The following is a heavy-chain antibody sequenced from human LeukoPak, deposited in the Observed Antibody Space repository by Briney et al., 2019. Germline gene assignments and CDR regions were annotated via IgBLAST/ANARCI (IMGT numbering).Heavy chain of an antibody. J-gene: IGHJ6*02. Sequence: GGSLRLSCAASGFTFSNYWMHWVRQGPGKGLVWVSRIKSDGSDPSHADSVKGRFTISRDNAKSTLYLQMNSLRAEDTAVYYCAKDRDPMPSRGMDVWGQGTTVAVSS. V-gene: IGHV3-74*01. CDR1: GFTFSNYW. CDR3: AKDRDPMPSRGMDV. CDR2: IKSDGSDP. D-gene: IGHD2-2*01.